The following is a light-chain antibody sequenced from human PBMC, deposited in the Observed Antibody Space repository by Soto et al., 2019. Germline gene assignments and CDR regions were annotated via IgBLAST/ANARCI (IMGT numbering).Light chain of an antibody. CDR1: SSNIGSSF. J-gene: IGLJ2*01. CDR2: SNN. Sequence: QSVLTQPPSASGTPGQKVTISCSGSSSNIGSSFVYWYQHLPGTAPKLLIYSNNQRPSGVPDRFSGSTSGTSASLAISGLRSEDEADYYCAAWDDTLSGHVVFGGGTKVTVL. V-gene: IGLV1-47*02. CDR3: AAWDDTLSGHVV.